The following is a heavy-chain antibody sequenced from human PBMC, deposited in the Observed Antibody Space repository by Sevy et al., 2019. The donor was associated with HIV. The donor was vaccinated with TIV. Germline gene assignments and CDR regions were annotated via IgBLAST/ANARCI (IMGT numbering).Heavy chain of an antibody. CDR1: GFTFSNAW. CDR2: IKSKTDGGTT. J-gene: IGHJ5*02. CDR3: TTDIGGSYSNYVWFDP. Sequence: GGSLRLSCAASGFTFSNAWMSWVRQAPGKGLEWVGRIKSKTDGGTTDYAAPGKGRFTISRDDSKNTLYLQMNSLKTEDTAVYYCTTDIGGSYSNYVWFDPWGQGTLVTVSS. V-gene: IGHV3-15*01. D-gene: IGHD4-4*01.